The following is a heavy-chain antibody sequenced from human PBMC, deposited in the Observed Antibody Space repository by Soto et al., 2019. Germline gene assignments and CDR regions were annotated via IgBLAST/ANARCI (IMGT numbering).Heavy chain of an antibody. Sequence: SETLSLTCTVSGGSINSRSYYWGWIRQSPGKGLEWIGSIYYSGSTYYNPSLKSRVAMSVDTSKNQFSLKLGSVSAADTAVYYCARQRTSVVTQAYFDDWGQGSLVTVSS. J-gene: IGHJ4*02. V-gene: IGHV4-39*01. CDR2: IYYSGST. CDR3: ARQRTSVVTQAYFDD. CDR1: GGSINSRSYY. D-gene: IGHD2-21*02.